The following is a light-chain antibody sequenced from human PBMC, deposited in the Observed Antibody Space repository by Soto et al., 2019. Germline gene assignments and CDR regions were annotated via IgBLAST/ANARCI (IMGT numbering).Light chain of an antibody. V-gene: IGKV1-39*01. J-gene: IGKJ5*01. Sequence: DVQMTQSPASLSASVGDRVTITCRASQNIKNYLSWYQQKPGKSPRVVIFGASLLQSGVPSTFIASGSGTDFTLTISSLRPDDFATYYCLQCHSTHLTFGHGTRLDI. CDR3: LQCHSTHLT. CDR2: GAS. CDR1: QNIKNY.